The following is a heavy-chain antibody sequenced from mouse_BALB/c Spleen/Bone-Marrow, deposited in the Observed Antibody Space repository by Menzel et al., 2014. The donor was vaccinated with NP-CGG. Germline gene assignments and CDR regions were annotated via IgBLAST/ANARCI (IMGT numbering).Heavy chain of an antibody. J-gene: IGHJ4*01. CDR2: ISIYYDNT. Sequence: VQLQQSGPELVRPGESVKISCKGSGYTFTDYAMHWVKQSHAKGLEWIGVISIYYDNTNYNQKFEGKATMTLDISSGTAYMELARLTSEDSAIYYCARDGNYDYYGMDYWGQGTSVTVSS. CDR3: ARDGNYDYYGMDY. V-gene: IGHV1-67*01. CDR1: GYTFTDYA. D-gene: IGHD2-1*01.